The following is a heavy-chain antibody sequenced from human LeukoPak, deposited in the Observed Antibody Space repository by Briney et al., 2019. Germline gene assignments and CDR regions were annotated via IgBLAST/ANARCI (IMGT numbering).Heavy chain of an antibody. J-gene: IGHJ5*02. Sequence: RASETLSLTCTVSGGSISSSSYYWGWIRQPPGKGLEWIGRIYTSGSTNYNPSLKSRVTMPVDTSKNQFSLKLSSVTAADTAVYYCARSYDSSGYSWFDPWGQGTLVTVSS. CDR2: IYTSGST. CDR3: ARSYDSSGYSWFDP. D-gene: IGHD3-22*01. V-gene: IGHV4-61*05. CDR1: GGSISSSSYY.